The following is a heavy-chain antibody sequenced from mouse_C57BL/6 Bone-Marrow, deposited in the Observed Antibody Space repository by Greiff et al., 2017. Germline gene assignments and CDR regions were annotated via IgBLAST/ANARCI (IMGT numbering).Heavy chain of an antibody. CDR1: GYSFTGYY. Sequence: LVESGPELVKPGASVKISCKASGYSFTGYYMHWVKQSHGNILDWIGYIYPYNGVSSYNQKFKGKATLTVDKSSSTAYMELRSLTSEDSAVYDCAGWRWGYGHYYAMDYWGQGTSVTVSS. CDR3: AGWRWGYGHYYAMDY. CDR2: IYPYNGVS. D-gene: IGHD2-2*01. V-gene: IGHV1-31*01. J-gene: IGHJ4*01.